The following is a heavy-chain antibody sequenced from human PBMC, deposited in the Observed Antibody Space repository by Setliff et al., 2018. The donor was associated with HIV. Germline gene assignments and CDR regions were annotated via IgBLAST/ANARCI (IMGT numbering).Heavy chain of an antibody. CDR2: IRTNARGGAT. V-gene: IGHV3-49*04. CDR1: GFTFGDYA. CDR3: TRDHRFVDRYPDW. D-gene: IGHD3-9*01. Sequence: PGGSLRLSCAASGFTFGDYAMSWVRQAPGKGLEWVGFIRTNARGGATEYAASVKGRFTISRDDSKSIAYLQMSSLKIEDTAVYYCTRDHRFVDRYPDWWGQGTLGTVSS. J-gene: IGHJ4*02.